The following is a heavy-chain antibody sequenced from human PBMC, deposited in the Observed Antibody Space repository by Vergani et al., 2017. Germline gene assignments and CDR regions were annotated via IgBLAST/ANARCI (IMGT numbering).Heavy chain of an antibody. V-gene: IGHV1-69*01. J-gene: IGHJ6*02. CDR3: ASDPLGYCSSTSCYWGYSYGMDV. Sequence: QVQLVQSGAEVKKPGSSVKVSCKASGGTFSSYAISWVRQAPGQGLEWMGGIIPIFGTANYAQKFQGRVTITADQSTSTAYMELSSLRSEDTAVYYCASDPLGYCSSTSCYWGYSYGMDVWGQGTTVTVSS. D-gene: IGHD2-2*01. CDR1: GGTFSSYA. CDR2: IIPIFGTA.